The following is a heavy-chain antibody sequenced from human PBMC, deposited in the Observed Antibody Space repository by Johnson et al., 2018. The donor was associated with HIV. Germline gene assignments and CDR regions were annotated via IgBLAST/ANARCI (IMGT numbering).Heavy chain of an antibody. CDR2: FCST. CDR3: ARVQVLADDVFNI. V-gene: IGHV3-74*03. D-gene: IGHD3-3*02. Sequence: QVPGRGLEWVSLFCSTSYADSVKGRFTISRDNAKNTLYLQMDSLGAEDTAVYFCARVQVLADDVFNIWGQGTMVTVAS. J-gene: IGHJ3*02.